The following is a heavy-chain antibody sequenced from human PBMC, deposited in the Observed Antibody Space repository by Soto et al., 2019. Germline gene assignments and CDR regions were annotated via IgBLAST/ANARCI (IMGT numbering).Heavy chain of an antibody. Sequence: QVQLVQSGAEVKKPGASVKVSCRTSGYTFSRSYMHWVRQAPGQGREWMGISNPSSGSPNYAQKFLGRRTVTRDKSTSTVYMELNGLTSEDTAMYYCARGVVVKVYEMGGPDYWGQGTLVTVSS. CDR1: GYTFSRSY. CDR2: SNPSSGSP. V-gene: IGHV1-46*01. CDR3: ARGVVVKVYEMGGPDY. D-gene: IGHD2-8*01. J-gene: IGHJ4*02.